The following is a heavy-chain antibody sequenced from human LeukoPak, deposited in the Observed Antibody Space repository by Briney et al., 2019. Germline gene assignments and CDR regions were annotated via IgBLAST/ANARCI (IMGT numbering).Heavy chain of an antibody. J-gene: IGHJ5*02. CDR2: IYYSGST. CDR3: ARDRGYDFWSGYYGNWFDP. Sequence: SETLSLTCTVSGGSISSYYWSWIRQPPGKGLEWIGYIYYSGSTNYNPSLKSRVTISVDTSKNQFSLKLSSVTAADTAVYYCARDRGYDFWSGYYGNWFDPWGQGTLVTVSS. V-gene: IGHV4-59*01. CDR1: GGSISSYY. D-gene: IGHD3-3*01.